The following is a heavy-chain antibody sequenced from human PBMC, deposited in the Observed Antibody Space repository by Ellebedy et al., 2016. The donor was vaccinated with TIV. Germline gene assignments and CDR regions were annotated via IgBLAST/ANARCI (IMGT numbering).Heavy chain of an antibody. Sequence: PGGSLRLSCSASGFTFSTYSMNWVRQTPGKGLEWLSSISSSGGSIFYADSLKGRFTISRDNAENSLYLVVNSLRAEDTAVYYCARTSGEHDRYYYYMDVWGKGTTVTVSS. CDR3: ARTSGEHDRYYYYMDV. D-gene: IGHD4-17*01. J-gene: IGHJ6*03. CDR1: GFTFSTYS. V-gene: IGHV3-21*06. CDR2: ISSSGGSI.